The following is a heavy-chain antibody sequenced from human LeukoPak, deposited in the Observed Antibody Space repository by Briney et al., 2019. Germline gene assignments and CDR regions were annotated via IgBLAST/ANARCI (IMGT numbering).Heavy chain of an antibody. Sequence: GGSLRLSCAASGFTFSSYEMNWVRQAPGKGLEWVGRIRSKANSYATAYAASVKGRFTISRDDSKNTAYLQMNSLKTEDTAVYYCTRPEYDYGDGVGGFDYWGQGTLVTVSS. J-gene: IGHJ4*02. CDR1: GFTFSSYE. CDR2: IRSKANSYAT. V-gene: IGHV3-73*01. D-gene: IGHD4-17*01. CDR3: TRPEYDYGDGVGGFDY.